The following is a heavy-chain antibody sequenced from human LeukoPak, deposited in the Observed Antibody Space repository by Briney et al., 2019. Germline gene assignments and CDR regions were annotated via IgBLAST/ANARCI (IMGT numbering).Heavy chain of an antibody. D-gene: IGHD1-14*01. CDR3: ARDLYDDNRCFDF. CDR1: GGSFSGYY. V-gene: IGHV4-34*01. Sequence: SETLSLTCAVYGGSFSGYYWSWIRQPPGKGLEWIGEINHSGITYYNPSLKSRVTISVDTSKNQFSLRVDSVTAADTAVYYCARDLYDDNRCFDFWGQGILVTVPS. J-gene: IGHJ4*02. CDR2: INHSGIT.